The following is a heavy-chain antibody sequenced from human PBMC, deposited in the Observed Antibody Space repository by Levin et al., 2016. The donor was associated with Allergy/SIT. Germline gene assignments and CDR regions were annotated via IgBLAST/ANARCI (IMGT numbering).Heavy chain of an antibody. CDR3: AKSIVVVPAATIDY. CDR2: INAFGGTT. V-gene: IGHV3-23*01. J-gene: IGHJ4*02. Sequence: GESLKISCIASGFTFSDYDMNWVRQTPGRGLEWVSVINAFGGTTKYADSVRGRFTISRDNSKNTLYLQMNSLRAEDTAVYYCAKSIVVVPAATIDYWGQGTLVTVSS. CDR1: GFTFSDYD. D-gene: IGHD2-2*01.